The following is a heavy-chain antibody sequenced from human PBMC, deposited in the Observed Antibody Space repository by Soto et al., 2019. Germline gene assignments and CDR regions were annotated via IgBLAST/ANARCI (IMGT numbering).Heavy chain of an antibody. D-gene: IGHD3-3*01. CDR1: GYTFTSYA. CDR3: ARDLSIVAPDFWSGYYMVFDY. V-gene: IGHV1-3*01. J-gene: IGHJ4*02. CDR2: INAGNGNT. Sequence: ASVKVSCKASGYTFTSYAMHWVRQAPGQRLEWMGWINAGNGNTKYSQKFQGRVTITRDTSASTAYMELSSLRSEDTAVYYCARDLSIVAPDFWSGYYMVFDYWGQGTLVTVSS.